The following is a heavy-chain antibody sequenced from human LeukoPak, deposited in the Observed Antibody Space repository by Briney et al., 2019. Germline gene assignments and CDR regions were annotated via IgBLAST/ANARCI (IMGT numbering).Heavy chain of an antibody. CDR1: GFTFSSYW. D-gene: IGHD5-18*01. J-gene: IGHJ4*02. CDR3: ARVRYSYGSPFDY. Sequence: GGSLRPSCAASGFTFSSYWMSWVRQAPGRGLEWVANIKQDGSEKYYVDSVKGRFTISRDNAKNSLYLQMNSLIAEDTAVYYCARVRYSYGSPFDYWGQGTLVTVSS. V-gene: IGHV3-7*01. CDR2: IKQDGSEK.